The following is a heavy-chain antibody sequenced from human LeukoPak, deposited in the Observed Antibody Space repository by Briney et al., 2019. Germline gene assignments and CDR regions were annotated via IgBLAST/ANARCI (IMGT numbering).Heavy chain of an antibody. CDR1: GFTFSSYG. CDR3: AKARGSHSPSFDY. CDR2: ISDGGDST. V-gene: IGHV3-23*01. Sequence: GGSLRLSCAASGFTFSSYGMSWVRQAPGKGLEWVSVISDGGDSTFYADSVKGRFTISRDNFKNTVFLQMNSLRVEDTAVYYCAKARGSHSPSFDYWGQGTLVTVSS. D-gene: IGHD1-26*01. J-gene: IGHJ4*02.